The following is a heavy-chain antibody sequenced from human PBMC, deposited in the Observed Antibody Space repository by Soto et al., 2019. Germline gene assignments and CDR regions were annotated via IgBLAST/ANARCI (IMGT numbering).Heavy chain of an antibody. CDR2: SNHSGIT. D-gene: IGHD6-6*01. CDR3: ATTSIAARPRSPQYYYYGMDV. V-gene: IGHV4-34*01. Sequence: ETLSDTCAVHCASFSGSYWSWIREAPGKGLEGIGESNHSGITNYNPSLKRRVTISVDTSKNQFSLKLSSVPAADTAVYYCATTSIAARPRSPQYYYYGMDVWGQGTTVT. J-gene: IGHJ6*02. CDR1: CASFSGSY.